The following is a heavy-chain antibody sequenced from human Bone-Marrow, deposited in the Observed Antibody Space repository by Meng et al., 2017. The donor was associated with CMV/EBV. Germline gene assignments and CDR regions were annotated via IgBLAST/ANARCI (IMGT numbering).Heavy chain of an antibody. CDR3: ARDGGKGYCSSTSCLNWFDP. CDR1: FSRYA. D-gene: IGHD2-2*01. Sequence: FSRYAISWVGQAPGQGLEWMGGIIPIFGTANYAQKFQGRVTITADKSTSTAYMELSSLRSEDTAVYYCARDGGKGYCSSTSCLNWFDPWGQGTLVTVSS. CDR2: IIPIFGTA. V-gene: IGHV1-69*06. J-gene: IGHJ5*02.